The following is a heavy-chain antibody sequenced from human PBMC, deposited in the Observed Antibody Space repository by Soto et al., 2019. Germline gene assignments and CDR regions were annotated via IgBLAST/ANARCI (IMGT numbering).Heavy chain of an antibody. V-gene: IGHV1-69*13. J-gene: IGHJ4*02. D-gene: IGHD3-3*01. CDR1: GPTLNNYA. CDR3: ATPTNYDVSYSF. CDR2: ILPVSAPP. Sequence: SSVKVSSKASGPTLNNYAINWVRQAPGQGLEWMGGILPVSAPPDYAQKFQGRVSITSDHSTSTVYMELARLESDHTSLYFCATPTNYDVSYSFWRQGTLVAVSS.